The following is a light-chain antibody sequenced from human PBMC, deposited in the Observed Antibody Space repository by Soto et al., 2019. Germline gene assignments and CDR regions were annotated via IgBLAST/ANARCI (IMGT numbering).Light chain of an antibody. Sequence: QSALTQPRSVSGSPGQSVTISCTGSSSDVGGYNYVSWYQHHPGKAPKLIIHDVSRRPSGVPDRFSGSKSGNTASLTISGLQAEDEADYYCCSYAGTVRVFGGGTKLTVL. J-gene: IGLJ3*02. CDR2: DVS. V-gene: IGLV2-11*01. CDR3: CSYAGTVRV. CDR1: SSDVGGYNY.